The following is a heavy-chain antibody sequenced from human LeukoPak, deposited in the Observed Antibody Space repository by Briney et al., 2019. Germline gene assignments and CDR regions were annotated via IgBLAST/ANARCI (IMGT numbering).Heavy chain of an antibody. D-gene: IGHD3-10*01. Sequence: GGSLRLSCAASGFTFTSHGMHWVRQAPGKGLGWVAMIWYDGSHKKYADSVEGRFSISRDTSKNTLYLQMNSLRADDTAVYYCARGVPIPATHPIDYWGQGSLVTVSS. J-gene: IGHJ4*02. CDR2: IWYDGSHK. CDR1: GFTFTSHG. CDR3: ARGVPIPATHPIDY. V-gene: IGHV3-33*03.